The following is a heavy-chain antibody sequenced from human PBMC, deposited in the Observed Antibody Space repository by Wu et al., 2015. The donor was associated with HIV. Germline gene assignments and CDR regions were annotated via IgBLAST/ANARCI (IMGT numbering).Heavy chain of an antibody. D-gene: IGHD3-22*01. CDR1: GYTFTDYD. J-gene: IGHJ5*02. V-gene: IGHV1-8*01. CDR3: AREFHYDTSGYYYRIHNWFDP. CDR2: MNPNSGDT. Sequence: QVQLVQSGGEVKKPGASVKVSCKASGYTFTDYDINWVRQATGQGLEWMGWMNPNSGDTDYAQKFQGRVTMTRDTAISTAYMELSSLRSEDTAVYYCAREFHYDTSGYYYRIHNWFDPWGQGTLVTVSS.